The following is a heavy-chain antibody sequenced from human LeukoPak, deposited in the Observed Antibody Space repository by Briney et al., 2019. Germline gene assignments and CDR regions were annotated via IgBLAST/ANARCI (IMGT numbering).Heavy chain of an antibody. CDR2: IFYSGST. CDR3: ASYDSSGYNWFDP. Sequence: PSETLSLTCTVSGVSISSFYWSWIRQPPGKGLEWIGDIFYSGSTNSNPFLKSRVTLSVDTSKNQFSLKLSSVTAADTAVYYCASYDSSGYNWFDPWGQGTLVTVSS. D-gene: IGHD3-22*01. CDR1: GVSISSFY. V-gene: IGHV4-59*12. J-gene: IGHJ5*02.